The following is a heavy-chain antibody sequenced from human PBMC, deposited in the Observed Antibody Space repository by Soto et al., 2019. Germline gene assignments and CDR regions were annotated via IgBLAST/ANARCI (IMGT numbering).Heavy chain of an antibody. Sequence: QVQLVESGGGVVQPGRSLRLSCAASGFTFSSYGMHWVGEAPGKGLEWVAVISYDGSNKYYADHVKGRFTISRDNSKNTRDLQMNSLGAEDTDVYYGANDHSSKWYDDFDYWGQGTLVTVSS. CDR1: GFTFSSYG. D-gene: IGHD6-13*01. CDR3: ANDHSSKWYDDFDY. V-gene: IGHV3-30*18. J-gene: IGHJ4*02. CDR2: ISYDGSNK.